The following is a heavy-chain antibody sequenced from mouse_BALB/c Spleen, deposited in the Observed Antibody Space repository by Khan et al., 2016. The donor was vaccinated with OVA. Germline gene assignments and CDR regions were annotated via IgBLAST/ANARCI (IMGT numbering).Heavy chain of an antibody. CDR3: TREEALYYFDY. Sequence: LEVSGAELVRPGTSVKLSCKTSGYIFTSYWIHWVKQRSGQGLEWIARIYPGTDNTYYNEKFKDKATLTADKSSSTAYLQLSSLKSEDSAVFFGTREEALYYFDYWGQGTTLTVSS. J-gene: IGHJ2*01. D-gene: IGHD3-2*02. CDR1: GYIFTSYW. V-gene: IGHV1-76*01. CDR2: IYPGTDNT.